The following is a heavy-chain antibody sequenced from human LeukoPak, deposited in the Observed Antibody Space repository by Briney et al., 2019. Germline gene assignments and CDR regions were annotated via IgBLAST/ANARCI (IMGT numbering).Heavy chain of an antibody. CDR3: ARLRGEDIVVVPAATYWRTFDY. J-gene: IGHJ4*02. D-gene: IGHD2-2*01. CDR1: GGSFSGYY. CDR2: INHSGST. Sequence: SETLSLTCAVYGGSFSGYYWSWIRQPPGKGLEWIGEINHSGSTNYNPSLKSRVTISVDTSKHQFSLKLSSVTAADTAVYYCARLRGEDIVVVPAATYWRTFDYWGQGTLVTFSS. V-gene: IGHV4-34*01.